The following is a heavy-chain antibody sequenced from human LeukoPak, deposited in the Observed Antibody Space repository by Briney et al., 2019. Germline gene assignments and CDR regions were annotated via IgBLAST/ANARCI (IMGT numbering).Heavy chain of an antibody. CDR3: AREVVGWLNA. V-gene: IGHV4-59*01. J-gene: IGHJ4*02. CDR2: IHYRGST. CDR1: GGSISSNY. D-gene: IGHD3-22*01. Sequence: SETLSLTCTVSGGSISSNYWSWIRQPPGKGLEWIGYIHYRGSTNYNPSLKSRVTISVDTSKNQFSLRLSSVTAADTAVYYCAREVVGWLNAWGQGTLVTVSS.